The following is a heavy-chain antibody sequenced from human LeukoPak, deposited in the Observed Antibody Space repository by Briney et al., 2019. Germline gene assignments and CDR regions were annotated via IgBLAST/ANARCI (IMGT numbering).Heavy chain of an antibody. J-gene: IGHJ5*02. V-gene: IGHV4-4*07. CDR3: ARTHCGGGSCDTFDP. D-gene: IGHD2-21*01. CDR2: FYASGTT. Sequence: PSETLSLTCNVFGVSISNYFWSWPRQPAGKGLEWIGRFYASGTTYYNPSLRSRVTLSMDTSKNHFSLKLTSVTAADTAVYYCARTHCGGGSCDTFDPWGQGTLVTVSS. CDR1: GVSISNYF.